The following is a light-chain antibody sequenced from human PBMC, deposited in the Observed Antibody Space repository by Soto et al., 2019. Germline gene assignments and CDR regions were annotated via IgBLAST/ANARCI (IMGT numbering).Light chain of an antibody. Sequence: DIQMTQSPSTLSGSVGDRVTITCRASQTISSWLAWYQQKPGKAPKLLIYKASTLKSGVPSRFIASGSGTEFTLTISSLQPDDFAIYYCQHDNSYSHGFGQGTKVEPK. CDR2: KAS. CDR1: QTISSW. CDR3: QHDNSYSHG. V-gene: IGKV1-5*03. J-gene: IGKJ1*01.